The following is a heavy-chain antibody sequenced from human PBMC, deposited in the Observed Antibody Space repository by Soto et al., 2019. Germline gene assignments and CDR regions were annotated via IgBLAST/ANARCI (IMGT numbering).Heavy chain of an antibody. V-gene: IGHV4-59*08. CDR3: ARSPFGTTSDF. Sequence: QVQLQESGPGLVKPSETLSLNCTVSGGSISSYYWSWIRQPPGKGLEWIGYIYYSGNTNYNPSLKSXXTXSXXTSKHQISLKLSSVTAADTAVYFCARSPFGTTSDFWGQGTLVAVSS. CDR1: GGSISSYY. J-gene: IGHJ4*02. D-gene: IGHD4-17*01. CDR2: IYYSGNT.